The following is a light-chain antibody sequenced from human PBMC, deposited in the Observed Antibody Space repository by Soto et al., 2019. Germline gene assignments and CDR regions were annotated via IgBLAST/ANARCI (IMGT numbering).Light chain of an antibody. Sequence: QAVVTQEPSFSVSPGGTVTLTCGLSSGSVSTSYYPSWYQLTPGQAPRTLIHNTNIRSSGVPDRFSGSVLGNKAALTITGAQADDESDYYCVLYMCNAIWVFGGGTKLTVL. V-gene: IGLV8-61*01. CDR2: NTN. CDR1: SGSVSTSYY. J-gene: IGLJ3*02. CDR3: VLYMCNAIWV.